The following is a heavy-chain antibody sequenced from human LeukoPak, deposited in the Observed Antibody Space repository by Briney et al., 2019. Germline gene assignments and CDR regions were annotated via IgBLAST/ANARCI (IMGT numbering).Heavy chain of an antibody. CDR3: AKTYYSSRANYYYSYSMAV. J-gene: IGHJ6*03. Sequence: PGGSLRLSCAASGFTFSNYGMSWVRQAPGKGLEWVSGISGSGDSTFYADSVKGRFTISRDNSKNTRYLQMNSLRAEDTAVYYWAKTYYSSRANYYYSYSMAVWGKGTPVT. CDR1: GFTFSNYG. D-gene: IGHD3-10*01. V-gene: IGHV3-23*01. CDR2: ISGSGDST.